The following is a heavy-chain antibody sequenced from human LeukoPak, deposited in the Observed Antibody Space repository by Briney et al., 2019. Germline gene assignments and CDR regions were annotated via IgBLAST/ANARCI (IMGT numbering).Heavy chain of an antibody. CDR3: ARAIWTSTVTTYYLDY. J-gene: IGHJ4*02. D-gene: IGHD4-17*01. V-gene: IGHV1-3*01. CDR2: INAGNDKT. Sequence: ASVKVSCKPAGYSFTNYAIQWVRQAPGHRLEWMRWINAGNDKTKYSQKFQGRVTITRDTSATTAYMELSGLRSEDTAVYYCARAIWTSTVTTYYLDYWGQGTLVTVSS. CDR1: GYSFTNYA.